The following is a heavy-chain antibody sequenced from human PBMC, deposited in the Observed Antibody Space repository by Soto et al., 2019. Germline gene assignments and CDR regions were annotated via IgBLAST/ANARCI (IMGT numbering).Heavy chain of an antibody. J-gene: IGHJ6*02. V-gene: IGHV3-74*03. CDR1: GFTFSNYW. CDR3: ARVLGSGYPYFYYGMDV. CDR2: INSDGSST. Sequence: VGSLRLSCAASGFTFSNYWMHWVRQTPGKGLVWVSHINSDGSSTTYADSVKGRFTTSRDNAQNTLYLQMNSLRAEDSALYFCARVLGSGYPYFYYGMDVWGQGTTVTVSS. D-gene: IGHD5-12*01.